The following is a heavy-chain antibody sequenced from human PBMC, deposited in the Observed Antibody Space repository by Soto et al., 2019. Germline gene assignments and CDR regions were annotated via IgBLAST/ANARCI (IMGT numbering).Heavy chain of an antibody. J-gene: IGHJ6*02. CDR3: ASRRVNYGSGSYYYYYGMDV. V-gene: IGHV5-10-1*01. CDR1: GYSFTSYW. D-gene: IGHD3-10*01. CDR2: IDPSDSYT. Sequence: GESLKISCKGSGYSFTSYWISWVSQMPGKGLEWMGRIDPSDSYTNYSPSFQGHVTISADKSSSTADLQWSSLKASDTAMYYCASRRVNYGSGSYYYYYGMDVGGQGTTVTVSS.